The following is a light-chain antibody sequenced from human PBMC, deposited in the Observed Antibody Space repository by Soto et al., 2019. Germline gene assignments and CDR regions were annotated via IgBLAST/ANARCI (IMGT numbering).Light chain of an antibody. CDR2: DAS. Sequence: EIVLTQSPATLSLSPGERATLSCRASQSVSSYLTWYQQKPGQSPRLLIYDASNRATGIPARFSGSGSGTDFTLTNSSLEPEDFAFYYCQQRSNWPPITFGQGTRLEIK. CDR1: QSVSSY. V-gene: IGKV3-11*01. CDR3: QQRSNWPPIT. J-gene: IGKJ5*01.